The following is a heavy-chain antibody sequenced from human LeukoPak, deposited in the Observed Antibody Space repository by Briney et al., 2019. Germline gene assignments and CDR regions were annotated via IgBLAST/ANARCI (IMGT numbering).Heavy chain of an antibody. J-gene: IGHJ3*02. CDR2: ISGSGTST. CDR1: GFTFSNYV. Sequence: GGSLRLSCVASGFTFSNYVMNWVRQAPGKGLECVSSISGSGTSTYYADSVRGRFTISRDNSKNTLYLQMNSLRAEDTAVYYCAKDLVGYSSGDDAFDIWGQGTMVTVSS. V-gene: IGHV3-23*01. CDR3: AKDLVGYSSGDDAFDI. D-gene: IGHD6-19*01.